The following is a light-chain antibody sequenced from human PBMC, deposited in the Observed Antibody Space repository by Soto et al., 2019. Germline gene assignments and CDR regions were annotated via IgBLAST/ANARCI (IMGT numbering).Light chain of an antibody. CDR2: GAS. CDR3: QQYHTWPLT. Sequence: EIVMTQSPATLSVSPGERATLSCRASQSISSKLAWYQQKPGQAPRLPIYGASTRATGIPARFSGSGSGTEFTLTISSLQSEDFAAYYCQQYHTWPLTFGGGTRADIK. CDR1: QSISSK. V-gene: IGKV3-15*01. J-gene: IGKJ4*01.